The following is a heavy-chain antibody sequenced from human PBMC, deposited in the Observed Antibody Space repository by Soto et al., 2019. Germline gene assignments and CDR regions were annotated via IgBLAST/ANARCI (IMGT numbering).Heavy chain of an antibody. CDR2: ISYDGSNK. Sequence: GSLRLSCAASGFTFSSYGMHWVRQAPGKGLEWVAVISYDGSNKYYADSVKGRFTISRDNSKNTLYLQMNSLRAEDTAVYYCANLPPRYWGQGTLVTVSS. CDR3: ANLPPRY. CDR1: GFTFSSYG. J-gene: IGHJ4*02. V-gene: IGHV3-30*18.